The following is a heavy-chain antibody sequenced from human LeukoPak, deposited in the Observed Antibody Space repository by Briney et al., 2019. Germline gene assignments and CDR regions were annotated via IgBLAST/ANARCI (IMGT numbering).Heavy chain of an antibody. V-gene: IGHV1-2*02. J-gene: IGHJ4*02. CDR3: ARDRGDSPLGY. CDR2: INPNSGGT. D-gene: IGHD3-22*01. CDR1: GYTFTGYY. Sequence: ASVKVSCKASGYTFTGYYMHWVRQAPGQGLEWMGWINPNSGGTSYAQKFQGRVTMTRDTSTSTVYMELSSLRSEDTAVYYCARDRGDSPLGYWGQGTLVAVSS.